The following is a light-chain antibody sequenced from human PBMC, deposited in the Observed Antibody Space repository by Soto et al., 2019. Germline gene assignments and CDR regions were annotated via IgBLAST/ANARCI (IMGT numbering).Light chain of an antibody. V-gene: IGKV3-15*01. Sequence: EIVMTQSPATLSVSPGERATLSCRASQSVSSNLAWYQQKPGQAPRLLIDGADTRATGIPARFSGSGSWTEFPLTISSLQSEDFAVYYCQQYNNWPPWTFGQGTKVEIK. CDR2: GAD. J-gene: IGKJ1*01. CDR1: QSVSSN. CDR3: QQYNNWPPWT.